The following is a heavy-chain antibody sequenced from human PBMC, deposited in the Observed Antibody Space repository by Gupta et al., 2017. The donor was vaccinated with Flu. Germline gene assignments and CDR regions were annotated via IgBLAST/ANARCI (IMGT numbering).Heavy chain of an antibody. CDR2: ISASADRT. CDR1: GFTFSSFA. CDR3: AKHIVGSSGAH. D-gene: IGHD1-26*01. J-gene: IGHJ4*02. V-gene: IGHV3-23*01. Sequence: QLFESGGKFVQPGESLTLSCPASGFTFSSFAMSWVRQAPGKGLEWVAAISASADRTYYAAPVKGRFTISRDNSDSTLYLQMTSLQAEDTALYYCAKHIVGSSGAHWGQGTRVTVSP.